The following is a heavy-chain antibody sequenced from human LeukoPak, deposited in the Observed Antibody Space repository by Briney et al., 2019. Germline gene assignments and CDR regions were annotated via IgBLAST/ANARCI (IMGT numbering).Heavy chain of an antibody. D-gene: IGHD5-18*01. J-gene: IGHJ6*02. V-gene: IGHV4-59*12. Sequence: SETLSLTCTVSGGSISSYYWSWIRQPPGKGLEWIGYIYYSGSTNYNPSLKSRVTVSVDTSKNQFSLKLSSVTAADTAVYYCARDYSYGSYYHGMDVWGQGTTVTVSS. CDR1: GGSISSYY. CDR3: ARDYSYGSYYHGMDV. CDR2: IYYSGST.